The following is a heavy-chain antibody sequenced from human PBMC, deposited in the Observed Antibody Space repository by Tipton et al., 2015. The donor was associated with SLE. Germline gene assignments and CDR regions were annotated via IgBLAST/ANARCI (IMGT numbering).Heavy chain of an antibody. J-gene: IGHJ5*02. Sequence: TLSLTCTVSGGSITRTNFFWGWIRQPPGKGLEWIASVHYSGSTYYSPSLKSRVTVSVDTSKNQFSLRLTSLTAADTAVYYCACLYSSSFQRDSWGQGTLVTVSS. D-gene: IGHD6-19*01. CDR3: ACLYSSSFQRDS. V-gene: IGHV4-39*07. CDR2: VHYSGST. CDR1: GGSITRTNFF.